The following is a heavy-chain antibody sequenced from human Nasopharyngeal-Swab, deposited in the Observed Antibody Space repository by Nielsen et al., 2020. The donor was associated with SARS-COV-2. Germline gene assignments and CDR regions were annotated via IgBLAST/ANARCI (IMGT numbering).Heavy chain of an antibody. J-gene: IGHJ6*02. D-gene: IGHD2-15*01. CDR1: GYTFTSYG. CDR2: ISAYNGNT. Sequence: ASVKVSCKASGYTFTSYGISWVRQAPGQGLEWMGWISAYNGNTNYAQKLQGRVTMTTDTSTSTAYMELRSLRSDDTAVYYCARMCYKLDCSGGSCYYYYYGMDVWGQGTTVTVSS. CDR3: ARMCYKLDCSGGSCYYYYYGMDV. V-gene: IGHV1-18*01.